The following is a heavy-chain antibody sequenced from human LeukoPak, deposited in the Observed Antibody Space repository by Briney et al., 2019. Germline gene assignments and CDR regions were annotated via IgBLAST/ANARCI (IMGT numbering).Heavy chain of an antibody. CDR2: ISGSGGST. CDR3: AKDPGIAAAGPDYFDY. D-gene: IGHD6-13*01. V-gene: IGHV3-23*01. CDR1: GFTFSSYA. Sequence: PGGSLRLSCAASGFTFSSYAMSWVRQAPGKGQEWVSAISGSGGSTYYADSVKGRFTISRDNSKNTLYLQMNSLRAEDTAVYYCAKDPGIAAAGPDYFDYWGQGTLVTVSS. J-gene: IGHJ4*02.